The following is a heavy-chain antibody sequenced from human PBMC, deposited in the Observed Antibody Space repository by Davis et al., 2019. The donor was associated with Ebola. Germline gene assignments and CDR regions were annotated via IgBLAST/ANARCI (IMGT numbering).Heavy chain of an antibody. Sequence: PSETLSLTCAVSVYPMRDNYFWGWIRQSPGKGLEWIGSISHKGDTYNNPSLKSRVTMSVDTSKNQFSLKLRSVTATDTAVYYCARRVEMTLGGSYNWFDSWGQGTLVTVSS. CDR3: ARRVEMTLGGSYNWFDS. CDR1: VYPMRDNYF. J-gene: IGHJ5*01. CDR2: ISHKGDT. V-gene: IGHV4-38-2*01. D-gene: IGHD1-26*01.